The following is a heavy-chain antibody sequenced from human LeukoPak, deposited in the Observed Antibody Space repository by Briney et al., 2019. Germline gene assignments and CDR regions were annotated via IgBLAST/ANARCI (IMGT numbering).Heavy chain of an antibody. CDR1: GYSFTSYW. CDR2: IDPSDSYT. CDR3: ARHTYYYDSSGPAVHAFDI. J-gene: IGHJ3*02. V-gene: IGHV5-10-1*01. D-gene: IGHD3-22*01. Sequence: GESLKIPCKGSGYSFTSYWISWVRQMPGKGLEWMGRIDPSDSYTNYSPSFQGHVTISADKSISTAYLQWSSLKASDTAMYYCARHTYYYDSSGPAVHAFDIWGQGTMVTVSS.